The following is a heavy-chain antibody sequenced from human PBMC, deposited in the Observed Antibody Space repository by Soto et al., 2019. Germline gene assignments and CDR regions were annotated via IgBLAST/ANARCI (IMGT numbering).Heavy chain of an antibody. V-gene: IGHV3-53*01. Sequence: GGSLRLSCAASGFTVSSNYMSWVRQAPGKGLEWVSVIYSGGSTYYADSVKGRFTISRDNSKNTLYLQMNSLRAEDTAVYYCARDRDIVVVVAGDAFDIWGQGTMVT. CDR1: GFTVSSNY. CDR3: ARDRDIVVVVAGDAFDI. CDR2: IYSGGST. D-gene: IGHD2-15*01. J-gene: IGHJ3*02.